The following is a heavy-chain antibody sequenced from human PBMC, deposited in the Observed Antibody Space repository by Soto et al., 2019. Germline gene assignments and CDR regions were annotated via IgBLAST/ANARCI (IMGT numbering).Heavy chain of an antibody. D-gene: IGHD1-7*01. Sequence: EVQLVESGGGLVQPGGSLRLSCVASGFTFSTAWMNWVRQAPGKGLEWVGSIKSQIYGRTTDYAAAVKGSFTISRDESKDTLYLQMTSLKAEDIAVYYCAWKGTDFDYWGEGTLTSVSS. CDR3: AWKGTDFDY. CDR2: IKSQIYGRTT. J-gene: IGHJ4*02. V-gene: IGHV3-15*07. CDR1: GFTFSTAW.